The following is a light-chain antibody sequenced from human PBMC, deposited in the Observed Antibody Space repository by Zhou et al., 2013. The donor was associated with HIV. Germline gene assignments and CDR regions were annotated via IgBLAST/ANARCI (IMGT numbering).Light chain of an antibody. J-gene: IGKJ5*01. CDR1: QNIASY. CDR3: QQYGTYPIT. V-gene: IGKV1-33*01. Sequence: DIQMTQSPSSLSASVGDRVTITCRASQNIASYLNWYQQKPGKAPKLLIYDVSNLERGVPSRFSASGSWTDFTFTISSLQHEDIGTYYCQQYGTYPITFGQGTRLEIK. CDR2: DVS.